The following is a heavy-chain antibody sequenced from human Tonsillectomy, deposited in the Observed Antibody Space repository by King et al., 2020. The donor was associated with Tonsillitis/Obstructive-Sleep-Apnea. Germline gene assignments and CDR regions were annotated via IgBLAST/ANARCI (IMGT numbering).Heavy chain of an antibody. V-gene: IGHV5-51*01. CDR1: GYSFTTYW. CDR2: IYPDDSDT. CDR3: ATSIGYSTNWAYNFDY. D-gene: IGHD6-13*01. Sequence: QLVQSGAEVKKPGESLRISCQASGYSFTTYWIGWVRQMPGKGLEWMGIIYPDDSDTRYSPSFQGQVTFSADKSISTAYLQWSSLKASDTAIYYCATSIGYSTNWAYNFDYWGQGTQVTVSS. J-gene: IGHJ4*02.